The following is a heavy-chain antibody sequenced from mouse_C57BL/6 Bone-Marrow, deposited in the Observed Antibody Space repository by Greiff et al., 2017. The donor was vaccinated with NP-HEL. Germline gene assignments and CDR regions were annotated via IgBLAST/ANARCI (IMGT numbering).Heavy chain of an antibody. CDR2: IHPNSGST. J-gene: IGHJ2*01. V-gene: IGHV1-64*01. CDR3: ARKQVIYYGNSFDY. CDR1: GYTFTSYW. Sequence: QVQLQQPGAELVKPGASVKLSCKASGYTFTSYWMHWVKQRPGQGLEWIGMIHPNSGSTNYNEKFKSKATLTVDKSSSTAYMQRSSLTSEDSAVYYGARKQVIYYGNSFDYWGQGTTLTVSS. D-gene: IGHD2-1*01.